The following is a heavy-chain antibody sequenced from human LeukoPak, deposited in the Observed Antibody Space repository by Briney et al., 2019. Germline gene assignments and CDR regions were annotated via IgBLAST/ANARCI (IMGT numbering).Heavy chain of an antibody. J-gene: IGHJ4*02. D-gene: IGHD4-17*01. V-gene: IGHV3-30*04. CDR2: ISYDGSNK. Sequence: GGSLRLSCAASGFTFSSYAMHWVRQAPGKGLEWVAVISYDGSNKYYADSVKGRFTISRDNSKNTLYLQMNSLRAEDTAVYYCAREEGDRDYGDYVRYFDYWGQGTLVTVSS. CDR3: AREEGDRDYGDYVRYFDY. CDR1: GFTFSSYA.